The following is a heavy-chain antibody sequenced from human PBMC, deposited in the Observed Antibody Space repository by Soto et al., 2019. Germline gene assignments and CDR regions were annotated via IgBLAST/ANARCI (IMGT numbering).Heavy chain of an antibody. CDR2: INPNSGGT. D-gene: IGHD3-3*01. J-gene: IGHJ6*02. V-gene: IGHV1-2*04. Sequence: ASVKVSCKASGYTFTGYYMHWVRQAPGQGLEWMGWINPNSGGTNYAQKFQGWVTMTRDTSISTAYMELSRLRSDDTAVYYCARDSRVYYDFWSGPSLGYYYGMDVWGQGTTVTVSS. CDR1: GYTFTGYY. CDR3: ARDSRVYYDFWSGPSLGYYYGMDV.